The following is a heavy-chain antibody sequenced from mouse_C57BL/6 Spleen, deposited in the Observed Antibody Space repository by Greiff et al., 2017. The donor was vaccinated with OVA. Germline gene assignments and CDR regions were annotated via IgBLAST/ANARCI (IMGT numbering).Heavy chain of an antibody. D-gene: IGHD1-1*01. CDR1: GYAFSSYW. J-gene: IGHJ1*03. Sequence: QVQLKQSGAELVKPGASVKISCKASGYAFSSYWMNWVKQRPGQGLEWIGQIYPGDGDTNYNGKFKGKATLTADKSSSTAYMQLSSLTSEDSAVYFCARSLDYYCGSSYASWYFDVWGTGTTVTVSS. CDR2: IYPGDGDT. CDR3: ARSLDYYCGSSYASWYFDV. V-gene: IGHV1-80*01.